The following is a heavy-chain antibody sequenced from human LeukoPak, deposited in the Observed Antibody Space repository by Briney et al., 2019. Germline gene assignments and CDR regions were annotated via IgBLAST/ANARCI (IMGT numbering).Heavy chain of an antibody. CDR1: GFTVSSNY. CDR2: IYSGGST. CDR3: ARGLYYREYFQH. V-gene: IGHV3-53*05. J-gene: IGHJ1*01. D-gene: IGHD1-26*01. Sequence: GGSLRLSCAASGFTVSSNYMSWVPQAPGKGLEWVSVIYSGGSTYYADSVKGRFTISRDNSKNTLYLQMNSLRAEDTAVYYCARGLYYREYFQHWGQGTLVTASS.